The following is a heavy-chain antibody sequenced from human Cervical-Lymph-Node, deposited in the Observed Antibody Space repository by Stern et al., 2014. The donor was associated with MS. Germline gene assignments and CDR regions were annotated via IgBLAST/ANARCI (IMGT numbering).Heavy chain of an antibody. V-gene: IGHV3-23*04. J-gene: IGHJ6*02. Sequence: VQLVESGGGLVQPGGSLRLSCAASGFSFGNYAMTWVRQAPGKGLEGVSSISGSGGSTHYAESVKGRVTISRDNSKNTLYLQMNGLRAEDTAMYYCAKGGSIYYYGLDVWGQGTTVTVSS. D-gene: IGHD3-3*01. CDR2: ISGSGGST. CDR1: GFSFGNYA. CDR3: AKGGSIYYYGLDV.